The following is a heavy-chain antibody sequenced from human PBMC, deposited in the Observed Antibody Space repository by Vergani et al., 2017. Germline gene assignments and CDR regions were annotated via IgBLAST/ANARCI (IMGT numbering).Heavy chain of an antibody. D-gene: IGHD5/OR15-5a*01. CDR2: ISSSSSYI. CDR3: ARDKGVYGNNLFYP. V-gene: IGHV3-21*01. J-gene: IGHJ5*02. Sequence: EVQLVESGGGLVKPGGSLRLSCAASGFTFSSYSMNWVRQAPGKGLEWVSSISSSSSYIYYADSVKGRFTISRDNAKNSLYLQMNSLRAEDTAVYYCARDKGVYGNNLFYPWGRGILVIVSA. CDR1: GFTFSSYS.